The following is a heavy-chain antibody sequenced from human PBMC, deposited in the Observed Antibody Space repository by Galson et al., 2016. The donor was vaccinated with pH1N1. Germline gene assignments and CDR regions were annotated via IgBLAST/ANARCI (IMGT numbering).Heavy chain of an antibody. V-gene: IGHV3-7*03. D-gene: IGHD6-19*01. CDR2: IKQDGSEI. CDR3: ARAMAGPDSY. CDR1: GFTFSNYW. J-gene: IGHJ4*02. Sequence: SLRLSCAASGFTFSNYWMNWVRQAPGKGLEWVASIKQDGSEIYYVDSVKGRFTISRDNAKNSQYLQMNSLRAEDTAVYYCARAMAGPDSYWGQGTLATVSS.